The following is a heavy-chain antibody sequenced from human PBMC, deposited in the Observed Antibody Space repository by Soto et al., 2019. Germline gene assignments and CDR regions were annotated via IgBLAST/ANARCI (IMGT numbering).Heavy chain of an antibody. Sequence: GASVKISCKASGGTFSSYTISWVRQAPGQGLEWMGRIIPILGIANYAQKFQGRVTVTADKSTSTAYMELSSLRSEDTAVYYCARGRVQAQYYYYMDVWGKGTTVTSP. D-gene: IGHD1-1*01. CDR3: ARGRVQAQYYYYMDV. V-gene: IGHV1-69*02. CDR1: GGTFSSYT. J-gene: IGHJ6*03. CDR2: IIPILGIA.